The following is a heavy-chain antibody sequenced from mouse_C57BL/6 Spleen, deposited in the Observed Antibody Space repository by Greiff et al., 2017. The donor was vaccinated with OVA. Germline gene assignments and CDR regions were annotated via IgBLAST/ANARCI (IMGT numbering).Heavy chain of an antibody. D-gene: IGHD2-1*01. CDR2: IYPRSGNT. Sequence: VKLQESGAELARPGASVKLSCKASGYTFTSYGISWVKQRTGQGLEWIGEIYPRSGNTYYNEKFKGKATLTADKSSSTAYMELRSLTSEDSAVYFCARYGGNYSFWGQGTTRTVSS. CDR3: ARYGGNYSF. J-gene: IGHJ2*01. V-gene: IGHV1-81*01. CDR1: GYTFTSYG.